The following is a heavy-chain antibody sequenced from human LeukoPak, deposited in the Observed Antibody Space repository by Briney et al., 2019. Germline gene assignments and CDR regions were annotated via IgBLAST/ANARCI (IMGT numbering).Heavy chain of an antibody. CDR3: AREGDTAMVIDY. CDR1: GFTFSNYG. D-gene: IGHD5-18*01. CDR2: IRYDGSNK. V-gene: IGHV3-30*02. Sequence: GGSLRLSCAASGFTFSNYGMHWVRQAPGKGLEWVAFIRYDGSNKYYADSVKGRFTISRDNSKNTLYLQMNSLRAEDTAVYYCAREGDTAMVIDYWGQGTLVTVSS. J-gene: IGHJ4*02.